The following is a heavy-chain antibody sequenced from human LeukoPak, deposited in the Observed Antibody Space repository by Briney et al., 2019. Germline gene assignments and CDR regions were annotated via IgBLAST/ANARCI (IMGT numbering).Heavy chain of an antibody. CDR2: INWNGGST. CDR3: AREGRYYYDSSGYYFQGYFDY. V-gene: IGHV3-20*04. J-gene: IGHJ4*02. CDR1: GFTFDDYG. D-gene: IGHD3-22*01. Sequence: GSLRLSCAASGFTFDDYGMSWVRQAPGKGLEWVSGINWNGGSTGYADSVKGRFTISRDNSKNTLYLQMNSLRAEDTTVYYCAREGRYYYDSSGYYFQGYFDYWGQGTLVTVSS.